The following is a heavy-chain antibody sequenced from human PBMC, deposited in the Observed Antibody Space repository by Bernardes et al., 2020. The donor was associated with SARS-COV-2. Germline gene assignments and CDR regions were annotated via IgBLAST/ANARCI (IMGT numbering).Heavy chain of an antibody. Sequence: SETLSLTCTVSGGSISSYYWSWIRQPPGKGLEWIGYIYYSGSTNYNPSLKSRVTISVDTSKNQFSLKLSSVTAADTAVYYCARHGHISTGYYSYYYSGMDVWCDGTTVAVSS. D-gene: IGHD3-9*01. CDR3: ARHGHISTGYYSYYYSGMDV. V-gene: IGHV4-59*08. CDR2: IYYSGST. J-gene: IGHJ6*04. CDR1: GGSISSYY.